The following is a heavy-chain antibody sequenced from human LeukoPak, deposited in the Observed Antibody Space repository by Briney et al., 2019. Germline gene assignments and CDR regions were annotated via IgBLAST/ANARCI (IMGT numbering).Heavy chain of an antibody. CDR3: ARDPTSRGRAYYFDY. CDR2: INPNSGGT. V-gene: IGHV1-2*02. CDR1: GYTFTGYY. J-gene: IGHJ4*02. Sequence: ASVKVSCKASGYTFTGYYMHWVRRAPGQGLEWMGWINPNSGGTNYAQKFQGRVTMTRDTSISTAYMELSRLRSDDTAVYYCARDPTSRGRAYYFDYWGQGTLVTVSS. D-gene: IGHD6-19*01.